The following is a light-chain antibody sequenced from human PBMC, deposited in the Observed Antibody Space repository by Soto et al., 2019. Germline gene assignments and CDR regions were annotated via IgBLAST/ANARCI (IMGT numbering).Light chain of an antibody. CDR1: SSDVGGYNY. V-gene: IGLV2-11*01. Sequence: QSALTQPRSVSGSPGQSVTISCTGTSSDVGGYNYVSWYQHHPGKAPKLMIYDVDKRPSGVPDRFSGSKSGNTASLTISGLQAEDEADYYCCSNAGSYTWVFGGGTKVTVL. CDR3: CSNAGSYTWV. J-gene: IGLJ3*02. CDR2: DVD.